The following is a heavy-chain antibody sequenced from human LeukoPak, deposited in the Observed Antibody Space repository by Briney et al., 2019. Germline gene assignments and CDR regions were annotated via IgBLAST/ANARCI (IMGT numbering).Heavy chain of an antibody. V-gene: IGHV3-30*02. CDR2: IGYEGVHK. D-gene: IGHD4-23*01. J-gene: IGHJ4*02. CDR3: AKDLHGGYSSDY. Sequence: PVGSLRLSCAASGFTFNNFGMHWVRQAPRKGLEWVSFIGYEGVHKYYADSVKGRFTISKDNSKATLYLHMHSLRPEDTPVYYFAKDLHGGYSSDYWGQGTLVTVFS. CDR1: GFTFNNFG.